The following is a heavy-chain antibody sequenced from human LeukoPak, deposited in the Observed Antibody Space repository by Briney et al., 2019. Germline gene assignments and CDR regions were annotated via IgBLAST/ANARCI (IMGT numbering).Heavy chain of an antibody. V-gene: IGHV1-69*13. Sequence: SVKVSCKASGGTFSSYAISWVRQAPGQGLEWMGGIIPIFGTANYAQKFQGRVTITADESTSTAYMELSSLRSEDTAVYHCARPLVDRYSGSIDGDYYYGMDVWGQGTTVTVSS. CDR2: IIPIFGTA. CDR1: GGTFSSYA. D-gene: IGHD1-26*01. CDR3: ARPLVDRYSGSIDGDYYYGMDV. J-gene: IGHJ6*02.